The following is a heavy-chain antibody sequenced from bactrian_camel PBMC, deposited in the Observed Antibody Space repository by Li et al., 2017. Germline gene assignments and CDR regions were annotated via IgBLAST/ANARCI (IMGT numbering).Heavy chain of an antibody. CDR2: IDTGDGST. CDR1: TGTFRSAC. J-gene: IGHJ4*01. D-gene: IGHD7*01. Sequence: HVQLVESGGGSAQAGGSLRLSCAARTGTFRSACMGWIRQVSGKERGGVAAIDTGDGSTDYLNSVEGRFTISHDNAKNTLYLQMNSLKPDDSGTYYCAYESGTTPDLCRRRGPGGYFGQGTQVTVSS. V-gene: IGHV3S1*01.